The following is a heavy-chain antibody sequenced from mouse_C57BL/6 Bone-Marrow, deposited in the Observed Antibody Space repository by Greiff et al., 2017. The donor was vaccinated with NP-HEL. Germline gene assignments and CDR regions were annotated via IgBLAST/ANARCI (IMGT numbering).Heavy chain of an antibody. J-gene: IGHJ1*03. D-gene: IGHD1-1*01. CDR2: IYPGDGDT. Sequence: VQLQQSGAELVKPGASVKISCKASGYAFSSYWMNWVKQRPGKGLEWIGQIYPGDGDTNYNGKFKGKATLTADKSSSTAYMQLSGLTSEDSAVYFCARGPSTVVATRWYFDVWGTGTTVTVSS. CDR1: GYAFSSYW. CDR3: ARGPSTVVATRWYFDV. V-gene: IGHV1-80*01.